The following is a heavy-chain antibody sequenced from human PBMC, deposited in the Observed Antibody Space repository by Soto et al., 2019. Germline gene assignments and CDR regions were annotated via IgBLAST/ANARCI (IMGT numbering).Heavy chain of an antibody. J-gene: IGHJ4*02. CDR3: GRGRRGSYGDFDY. CDR2: IYDSDIT. CDR1: GGSISSYY. D-gene: IGHD4-17*01. V-gene: IGHV4-59*01. Sequence: SETLSLTCTVSGGSISSYYWSWIRQSPGKGLEWIGYIYDSDITTYNPSLKSRVTISVDTSKKQFSLQLSSVTAADTAVYYCGRGRRGSYGDFDYWGQGTLVT.